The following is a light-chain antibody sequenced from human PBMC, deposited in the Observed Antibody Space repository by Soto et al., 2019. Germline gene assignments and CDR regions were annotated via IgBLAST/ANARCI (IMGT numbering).Light chain of an antibody. Sequence: QSVLTQPPSASGTPGQRVIISCSGDNSNIGTNYVHWYQKFPGTAPKLLIIRSNQRPSGVPDRFAGSKSGTSATLAISGLRSEDEAEYSCAVWDDSLSGVLFGGGTKLTVL. CDR1: NSNIGTNY. V-gene: IGLV1-47*01. CDR3: AVWDDSLSGVL. CDR2: RSN. J-gene: IGLJ2*01.